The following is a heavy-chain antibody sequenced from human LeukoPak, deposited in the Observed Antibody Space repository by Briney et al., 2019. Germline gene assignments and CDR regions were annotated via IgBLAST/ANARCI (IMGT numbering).Heavy chain of an antibody. D-gene: IGHD6-19*01. V-gene: IGHV5-10-1*01. CDR2: IDPSDSYT. CDR1: GYSFTSYW. Sequence: GESLMISCKGSGYSFTSYWISWMRQMPGKGLEWMGRIDPSDSYTNYSPSFQGHVTISADKSISTAYLQWSSLKASDTAMYYCARLLAGRYYYYGMDVWGQGTTVTVSS. J-gene: IGHJ6*02. CDR3: ARLLAGRYYYYGMDV.